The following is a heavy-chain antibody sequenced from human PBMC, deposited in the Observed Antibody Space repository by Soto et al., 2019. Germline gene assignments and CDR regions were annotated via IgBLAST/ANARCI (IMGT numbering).Heavy chain of an antibody. V-gene: IGHV4-31*03. CDR2: IYYSGST. D-gene: IGHD4-17*01. CDR1: GGSISSGGYY. Sequence: PSETLSLTCTVSGGSISSGGYYWSWIRQHPGKGLEWIGYIYYSGSTYYNPSLKSRVTISVDTSKNQFSLKLSSVTAADTAVYYCARDIRSDAFDIWGQGTMVTVSS. J-gene: IGHJ3*02. CDR3: ARDIRSDAFDI.